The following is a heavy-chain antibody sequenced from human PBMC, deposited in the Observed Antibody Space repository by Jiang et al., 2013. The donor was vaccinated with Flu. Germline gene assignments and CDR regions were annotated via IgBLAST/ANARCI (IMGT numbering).Heavy chain of an antibody. J-gene: IGHJ6*02. V-gene: IGHV3-33*05. CDR3: AREYYYDSSGYYYYYYYGMDV. D-gene: IGHD3-22*01. Sequence: PGKGLEWVAVISYDGSNKYYADSVKGRFTISRDNSKNTLYLQMNSLRAEDTAVYYCAREYYYDSSGYYYYYYYGMDVWGQGTTVTVSS. CDR2: ISYDGSNK.